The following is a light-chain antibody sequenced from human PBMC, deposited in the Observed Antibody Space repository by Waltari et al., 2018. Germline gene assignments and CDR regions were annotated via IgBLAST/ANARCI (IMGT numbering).Light chain of an antibody. V-gene: IGLV1-51*01. CDR2: ENN. J-gene: IGLJ1*01. CDR1: SSNIGNNY. Sequence: QSVLTQPPSVSAAPGQKVTISCPGRSSNIGNNYVSWYQQIPGPAPKLLIHENNKRPSGIPDRFSGSKSGTSATLGITGLQTGDEADYYCGTWDSSLSAHVFGTGTKVTVL. CDR3: GTWDSSLSAHV.